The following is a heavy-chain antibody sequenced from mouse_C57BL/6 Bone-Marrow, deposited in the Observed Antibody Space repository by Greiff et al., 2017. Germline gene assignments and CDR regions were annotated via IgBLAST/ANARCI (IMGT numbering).Heavy chain of an antibody. CDR2: INPNNGGT. V-gene: IGHV1-18*01. D-gene: IGHD1-1*01. Sequence: EVQLVESGPELVKPGASVKIPCKASGYTFTDYNMDWVKQSHGKSLEWIGDINPNNGGTIYNQKFKGKATLTVDKSSSTAYMELRSLTSEDTSVYYCARRGITTVPRFAYWGQGTLVTVSA. CDR3: ARRGITTVPRFAY. J-gene: IGHJ3*01. CDR1: GYTFTDYN.